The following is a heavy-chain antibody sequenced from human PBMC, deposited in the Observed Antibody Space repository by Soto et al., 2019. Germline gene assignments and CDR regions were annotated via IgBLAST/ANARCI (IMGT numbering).Heavy chain of an antibody. CDR1: GGSISSGGYY. Sequence: QVQLQESGPGLVKPSQTLSLTCTVSGGSISSGGYYWSWIRQHPGKGLEWIGYIYYSGSTYYNPCLKRRITISVDTSKNQFSLELSSVTAADTAVYYCARDLLYDGSGGGCMDVWGQGTTVTVSS. D-gene: IGHD3-10*01. CDR3: ARDLLYDGSGGGCMDV. CDR2: IYYSGST. V-gene: IGHV4-31*03. J-gene: IGHJ6*02.